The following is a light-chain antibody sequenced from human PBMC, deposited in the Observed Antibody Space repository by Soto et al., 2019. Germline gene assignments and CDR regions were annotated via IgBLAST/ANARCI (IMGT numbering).Light chain of an antibody. Sequence: QSALTQPASVSGSPGQSITISCTGTSSDVGGYNYVSWYQQYPGQAPKLIIYEVSNRPSGVSNRFSGSKSGNTASLTLSGLQAEDEADFYCSSYTSSRTYVFGTGTKLTVL. CDR3: SSYTSSRTYV. V-gene: IGLV2-14*01. CDR1: SSDVGGYNY. J-gene: IGLJ1*01. CDR2: EVS.